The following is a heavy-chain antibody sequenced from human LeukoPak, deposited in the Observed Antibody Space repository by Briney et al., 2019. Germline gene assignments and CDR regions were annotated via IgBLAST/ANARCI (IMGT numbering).Heavy chain of an antibody. J-gene: IGHJ4*02. D-gene: IGHD5-24*01. Sequence: ASVKVSCKASGYTFTDYYMHWVRQAPGQGLEWMGWINPNSGGTNYAQKFQGRVTMTRDTSISTAYMELSRLRSDDTAVYYCARDSRDGYNYVDYWGQGTLVTVSS. CDR1: GYTFTDYY. CDR3: ARDSRDGYNYVDY. CDR2: INPNSGGT. V-gene: IGHV1-2*02.